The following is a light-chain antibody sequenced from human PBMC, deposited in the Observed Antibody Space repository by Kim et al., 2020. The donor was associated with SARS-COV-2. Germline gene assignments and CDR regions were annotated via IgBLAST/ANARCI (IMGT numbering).Light chain of an antibody. V-gene: IGLV3-21*03. CDR1: DIGNRS. J-gene: IGLJ2*01. CDR3: QVWDSSSYHSF. CDR2: DDS. Sequence: APGKAARSTCGGNDIGNRSVHWYRRKRNQAPVLVVYDDSDRPSGIPERFSGSNSGDTATLIISRVDAGDEADYYCQVWDSSSYHSFFGGGTQLTVL.